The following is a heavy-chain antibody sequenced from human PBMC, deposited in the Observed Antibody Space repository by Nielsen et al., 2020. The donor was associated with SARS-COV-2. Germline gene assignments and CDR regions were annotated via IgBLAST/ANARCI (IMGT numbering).Heavy chain of an antibody. Sequence: GESLKISCASSGFTFSTYSMNWVRQAPGKGLEWVSCISSSSSHIYYADSVRGRFTITRDDAKNSLSLQMNSLRAEDAAFYYCARDGSGNFPARGHNYFDYWGQGILVTVPS. CDR3: ARDGSGNFPARGHNYFDY. J-gene: IGHJ4*02. CDR2: ISSSSSHI. D-gene: IGHD4-23*01. V-gene: IGHV3-21*01. CDR1: GFTFSTYS.